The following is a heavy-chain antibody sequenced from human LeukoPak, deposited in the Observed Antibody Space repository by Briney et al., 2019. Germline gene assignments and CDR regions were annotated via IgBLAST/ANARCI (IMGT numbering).Heavy chain of an antibody. CDR3: ARDYRTRYCSSTSCYPLDY. V-gene: IGHV1-18*01. D-gene: IGHD2-2*01. CDR1: GYTFISYG. Sequence: GASVKVSCKAAGYTFISYGFSWVRQAPGEGLEWMGWISAYNGNTNYAQKLQGRVTMTTDTSTSTAYMELRSLRSDDTAVYYCARDYRTRYCSSTSCYPLDYWGQGTLVTVSS. J-gene: IGHJ4*02. CDR2: ISAYNGNT.